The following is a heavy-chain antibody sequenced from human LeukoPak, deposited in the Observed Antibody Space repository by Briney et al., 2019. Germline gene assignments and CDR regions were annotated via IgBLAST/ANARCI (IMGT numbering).Heavy chain of an antibody. CDR2: ISGSGGST. D-gene: IGHD3-3*01. Sequence: GGSLRLSCAASGFTFSSYAMSWVRQAPGKGLEWVSAISGSGGSTYYADSVKGRFTISRDNSKNTLYLQMNSQRAEDTAVYYCAKDQDFWSGYYTNWGQGTLVTVSS. V-gene: IGHV3-23*01. CDR1: GFTFSSYA. J-gene: IGHJ4*02. CDR3: AKDQDFWSGYYTN.